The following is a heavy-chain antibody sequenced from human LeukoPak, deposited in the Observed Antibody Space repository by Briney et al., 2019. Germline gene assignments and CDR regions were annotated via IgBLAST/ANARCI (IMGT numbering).Heavy chain of an antibody. V-gene: IGHV3-48*01. D-gene: IGHD1-26*01. CDR1: GFTFSSYS. CDR2: ISSSSSTI. J-gene: IGHJ4*02. Sequence: GGSLRLSCAASGFTFSSYSMDWVRQAPGEGLEWVSYISSSSSTIYYADSVKGRFTISRDNAKNSLYLQMNSLRPEDTAVYYCARGVGAADYWGQGTLVTVSS. CDR3: ARGVGAADY.